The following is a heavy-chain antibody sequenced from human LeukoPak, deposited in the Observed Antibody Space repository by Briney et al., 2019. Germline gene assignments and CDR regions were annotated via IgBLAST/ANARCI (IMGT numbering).Heavy chain of an antibody. CDR2: IYHSGST. V-gene: IGHV4-4*02. J-gene: IGHJ6*02. D-gene: IGHD5-18*01. Sequence: SETLSLTCAVSGGSISSSNWWSWVRQPPGKGLEWIGEIYHSGSTNYNPSLKSRVTISVDTSKNQFSLKLSSVTAADTAVYYCAGRYSYGPAYYYYYGMDVWGQGTTVTVSS. CDR1: GGSISSSNW. CDR3: AGRYSYGPAYYYYYGMDV.